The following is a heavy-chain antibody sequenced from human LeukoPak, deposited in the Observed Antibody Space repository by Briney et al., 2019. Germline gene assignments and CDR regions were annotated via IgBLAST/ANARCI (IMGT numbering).Heavy chain of an antibody. D-gene: IGHD5-12*01. CDR3: AKGGGLIVATMLGY. CDR1: GFTFSSYW. V-gene: IGHV3-74*01. Sequence: PGGSLRLSCKASGFTFSSYWMHWVRQAPGKGLVWVSRINNDGSTTNYADSVKGRFTISRDNSKNTLYLQMNSLRAEDTAVYYCAKGGGLIVATMLGYWGQGTLVTVSS. CDR2: INNDGSTT. J-gene: IGHJ4*02.